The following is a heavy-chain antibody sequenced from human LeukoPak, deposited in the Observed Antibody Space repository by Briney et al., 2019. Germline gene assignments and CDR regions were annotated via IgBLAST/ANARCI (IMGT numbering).Heavy chain of an antibody. J-gene: IGHJ4*02. D-gene: IGHD3-22*01. V-gene: IGHV1-46*01. CDR2: INPSGDST. CDR1: GYTFTNYY. Sequence: ASVTVSCKASGYTFTNYYMHWVRQAPGQGLEWMGIINPSGDSTNYAQKFQGRVTMTRDTSTSTVYMELSSLRSEDTAVYYCARDADDSSGYSNFDYWGQGTLVTVSS. CDR3: ARDADDSSGYSNFDY.